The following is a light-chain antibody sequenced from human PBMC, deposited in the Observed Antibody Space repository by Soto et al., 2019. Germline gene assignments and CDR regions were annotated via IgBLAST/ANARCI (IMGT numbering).Light chain of an antibody. CDR3: GTWDNSLSAVV. CDR2: DNN. Sequence: QSVLTQPPSVSAAPGQKVTISCSGSSSNIGSYYVSWYQRLPGTAPKLLIYDNNKRPSGIPDRFSGSESGTSATLGITGLQTGDEADYYCGTWDNSLSAVVFGGGTKLTVL. V-gene: IGLV1-51*01. J-gene: IGLJ2*01. CDR1: SSNIGSYY.